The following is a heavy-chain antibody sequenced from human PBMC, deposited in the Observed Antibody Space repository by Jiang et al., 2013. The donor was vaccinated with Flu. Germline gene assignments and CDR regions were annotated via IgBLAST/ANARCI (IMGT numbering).Heavy chain of an antibody. CDR1: GFTFSSYG. CDR3: ARGNYYDFWSGYSASDYYYYMDV. Sequence: VQLLESGGGVVQPGRSLRLSCAASGFTFSSYGMHWVRQAPGKGLEWVAVIWYDGSNKYYADSVKGRFTISRDNSKNTLYLQMNSLRAEDTAVYYCARGNYYDFWSGYSASDYYYYMDVWGKGTTVTVSS. D-gene: IGHD3-3*01. CDR2: IWYDGSNK. V-gene: IGHV3-33*01. J-gene: IGHJ6*03.